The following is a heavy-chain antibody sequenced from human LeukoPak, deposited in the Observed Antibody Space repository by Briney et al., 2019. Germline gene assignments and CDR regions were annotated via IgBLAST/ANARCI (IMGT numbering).Heavy chain of an antibody. CDR3: AGHGSIATGAFTY. J-gene: IGHJ4*02. Sequence: SQTLSLTCAVSGASITSGDYSWNWMRQPPGKGLEWIGYIYHTGNTYYSPSLRSRVTISVDTSKKQFSLKLSSVTAADTAVYYCAGHGSIATGAFTYWGQGTLVTVSS. D-gene: IGHD6-13*01. CDR2: IYHTGNT. CDR1: GASITSGDYS. V-gene: IGHV4-30-2*05.